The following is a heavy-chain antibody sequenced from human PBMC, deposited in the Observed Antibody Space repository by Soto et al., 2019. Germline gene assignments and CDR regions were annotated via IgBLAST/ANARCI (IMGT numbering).Heavy chain of an antibody. CDR2: ISDSSSTI. V-gene: IGHV3-48*01. J-gene: IGHJ4*02. Sequence: PGGSLRLSCAASGFTFSTYNMNWVRQAPGKGLEWVSYISDSSSTIHYADYVKGRFTISRDNAKNSLYLQMNSLRAEDTAVYYCARDDYPYYDDSSGYHFDYWGQGALVTVSS. D-gene: IGHD3-22*01. CDR3: ARDDYPYYDDSSGYHFDY. CDR1: GFTFSTYN.